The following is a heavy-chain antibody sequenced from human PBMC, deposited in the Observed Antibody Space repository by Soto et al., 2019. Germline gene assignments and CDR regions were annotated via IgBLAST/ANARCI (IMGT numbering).Heavy chain of an antibody. D-gene: IGHD3-10*01. J-gene: IGHJ4*02. CDR1: GCSFSNYA. CDR2: IIPMFTSP. V-gene: IGHV1-69*13. Sequence: SVKVSCKASGCSFSNYAISWVRQAPGQGLEWMGGIIPMFTSPNYAQKFQDRVTITADESTTTAYMRLSSLTYDDTAVYYCARGSLICDYGDFDSWGQGTRFTAS. CDR3: ARGSLICDYGDFDS.